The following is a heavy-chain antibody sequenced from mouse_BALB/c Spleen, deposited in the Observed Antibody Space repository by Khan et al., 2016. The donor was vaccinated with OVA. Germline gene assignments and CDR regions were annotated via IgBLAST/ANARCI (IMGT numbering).Heavy chain of an antibody. Sequence: QIQLVQSGPELKKPGETVKISCKASGYNLTDYGMNWVKQAPGKGLKWMGWINTYTGEATYADDFKGRFAFSLETSANTAYLQINNLKTEDTATXFCSRSNGNYWFAYWGQGTLVTVSA. D-gene: IGHD2-1*01. V-gene: IGHV9-3-1*01. CDR3: SRSNGNYWFAY. J-gene: IGHJ3*01. CDR1: GYNLTDYG. CDR2: INTYTGEA.